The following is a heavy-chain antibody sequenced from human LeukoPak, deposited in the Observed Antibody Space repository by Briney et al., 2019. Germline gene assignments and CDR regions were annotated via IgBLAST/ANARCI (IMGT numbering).Heavy chain of an antibody. CDR2: IRFDGSNK. J-gene: IGHJ4*02. CDR1: GFTFSTYG. V-gene: IGHV3-30*02. CDR3: AKDNYDYCDYHGGDY. D-gene: IGHD4-17*01. Sequence: PGGSLRLSCAASGFTFSTYGIHWVRQAPGKGLEWVAFIRFDGSNKYYAGSVKGRFTISRDNTKNTLYLQMNSLRAEETAVYYCAKDNYDYCDYHGGDYWGQGTLVTVSS.